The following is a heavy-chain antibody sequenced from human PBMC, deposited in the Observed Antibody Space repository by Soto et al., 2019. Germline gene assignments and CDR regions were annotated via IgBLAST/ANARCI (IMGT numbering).Heavy chain of an antibody. CDR1: GFAFSNFA. J-gene: IGHJ5*02. Sequence: EAQLLESGGGLVQPGGSLRLSCAASGFAFSNFAMSWVRQAPGKGLEWVSAIGSGSRGTHYAESVEDRFTISRDDSKNPPYLQLNSLPAADTAVYYCAAPRAAVPHTRYFDPWGQGTPVTVSP. CDR3: AAPRAAVPHTRYFDP. D-gene: IGHD6-13*01. CDR2: IGSGSRGT. V-gene: IGHV3-23*01.